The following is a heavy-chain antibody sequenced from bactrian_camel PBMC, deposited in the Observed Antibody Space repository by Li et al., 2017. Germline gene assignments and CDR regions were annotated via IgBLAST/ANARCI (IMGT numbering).Heavy chain of an antibody. CDR1: GFTFSSYD. Sequence: VQLVESGGDLVQPGGSLRLSCVASGFTFSSYDMVWVRQAPGKGLEWVSTISWGDSSAQYADSVKGRFVTSRDNSKNTLYLQMNSLKTEDTAVYYCATVVYGVARWYKYWGLGTQVTVS. V-gene: IGHV3S40*01. CDR3: ATVVYGVARWYKY. CDR2: ISWGDSSA. D-gene: IGHD2*01. J-gene: IGHJ4*01.